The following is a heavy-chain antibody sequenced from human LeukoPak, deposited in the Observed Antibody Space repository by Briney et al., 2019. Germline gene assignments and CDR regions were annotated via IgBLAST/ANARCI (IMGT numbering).Heavy chain of an antibody. CDR3: ARSTVVNTSFDY. J-gene: IGHJ4*02. V-gene: IGHV1-18*01. Sequence: GASVKVSCKASGYTFTSYGISWVRQAPGQGLEWMGWISAYNGNTNYARKLQGRVTMITDTSTSTAYMELRSLRSDDTAVYYCARSTVVNTSFDYWGQGTLVTVSS. D-gene: IGHD4-23*01. CDR1: GYTFTSYG. CDR2: ISAYNGNT.